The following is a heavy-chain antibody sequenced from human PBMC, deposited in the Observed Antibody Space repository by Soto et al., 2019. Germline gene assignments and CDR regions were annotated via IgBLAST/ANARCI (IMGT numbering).Heavy chain of an antibody. V-gene: IGHV4-4*07. CDR1: GASISADG. D-gene: IGHD6-19*01. J-gene: IGHJ4*02. CDR3: ARGPNSSGWYVLDS. CDR2: LYSSENT. Sequence: QVQLQESGPGLVKPSETLSLTCTVSGASISADGWSWIRQPAGKGLEWIGRLYSSENTDYNPSFKSRLPMSADTSKNEFSLKLSSVTAADTAVYYCARGPNSSGWYVLDSWGQGTLVTVSS.